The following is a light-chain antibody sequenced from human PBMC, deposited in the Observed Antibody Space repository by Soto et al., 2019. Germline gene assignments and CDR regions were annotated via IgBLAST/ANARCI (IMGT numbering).Light chain of an antibody. CDR1: SGYVGGYNY. CDR2: EVS. V-gene: IGLV2-14*01. Sequence: QAARTQPASVSGSPLQSITISCTCTSGYVGGYNYVSWYQQHPCKAPKLMIYEVSNRPSGVSTRFSGSKSGNTAYLTISGLQVEDEAEYFSFSFTTTSTHIFGTGTKVTVL. J-gene: IGLJ1*01. CDR3: FSFTTTSTHI.